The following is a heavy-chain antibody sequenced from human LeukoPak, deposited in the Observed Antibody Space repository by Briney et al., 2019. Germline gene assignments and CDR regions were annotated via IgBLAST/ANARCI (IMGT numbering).Heavy chain of an antibody. J-gene: IGHJ4*02. CDR3: ARDYKFYCTNGVCYTYYFDY. CDR1: GGSIYSYY. D-gene: IGHD2-8*01. Sequence: SETLSLTCTVSGGSIYSYYWSWIRQPAGKGLEWIGRIYTSGSTNYNPSLKSRVTMSVDTSKNQFSLRLTSVTAPDTAVYYCARDYKFYCTNGVCYTYYFDYWGQGTLVTVSS. V-gene: IGHV4-4*07. CDR2: IYTSGST.